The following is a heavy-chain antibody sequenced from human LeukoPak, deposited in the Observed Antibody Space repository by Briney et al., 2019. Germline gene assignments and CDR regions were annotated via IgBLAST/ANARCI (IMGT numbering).Heavy chain of an antibody. J-gene: IGHJ4*02. CDR1: GGSISSYF. CDR3: ASGAAAGKFGL. CDR2: IYYSGST. D-gene: IGHD6-13*01. Sequence: PSETLSLTCTVSGGSISSYFWSWIRQPPGKGLEWIGYIYYSGSTNYNPSLKSRVTISVDTSKDQFSLKLGSVTAADTAVYYCASGAAAGKFGLWGQGTLVTVSS. V-gene: IGHV4-59*01.